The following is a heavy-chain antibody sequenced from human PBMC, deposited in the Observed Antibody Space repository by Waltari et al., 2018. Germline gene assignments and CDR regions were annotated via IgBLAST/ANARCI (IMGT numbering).Heavy chain of an antibody. J-gene: IGHJ4*02. CDR1: GYSFTSYW. V-gene: IGHV5-51*03. CDR3: ARGRFDY. Sequence: EVQLVQSGAEVKKPGESLKTSWKGSGYSFTSYWRGWVRQMPGKGLEWMGIIYPCVSVTSYRPSFQGQGTLAAGTSISTAYLRWSSLKASDSSMYYCARGRFDYWGQGTLVTVSS. CDR2: IYPCVSVT.